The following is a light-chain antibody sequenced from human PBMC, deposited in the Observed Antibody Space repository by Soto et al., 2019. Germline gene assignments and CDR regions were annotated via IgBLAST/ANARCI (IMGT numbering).Light chain of an antibody. CDR3: QQYAGSPRT. CDR2: DAS. J-gene: IGKJ1*01. CDR1: QSISSNY. Sequence: EIVLTQSPGTLSLSPGERATLSCRASQSISSNYLAWYQQTPGQAPRLLIYDASSRAAGIPDRFSGSGSGTDLTLTISRLEPEDFGVYYCQQYAGSPRTFGQGTKVDIK. V-gene: IGKV3-20*01.